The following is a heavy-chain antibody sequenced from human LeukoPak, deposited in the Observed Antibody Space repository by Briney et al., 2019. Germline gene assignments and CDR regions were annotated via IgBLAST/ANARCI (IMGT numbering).Heavy chain of an antibody. CDR1: GGSFSGYY. CDR3: ERGSDTAAGLY. CDR2: INHSGST. Sequence: SETLSLTCAVYGGSFSGYYWSWIRQPPRKGLEWIGEINHSGSTNYNPSLKSRVSISVDSSKNQFSLKVSSVTAADTAVYYCERGSDTAAGLYWGQGTLVTVSS. V-gene: IGHV4-34*01. D-gene: IGHD6-13*01. J-gene: IGHJ4*02.